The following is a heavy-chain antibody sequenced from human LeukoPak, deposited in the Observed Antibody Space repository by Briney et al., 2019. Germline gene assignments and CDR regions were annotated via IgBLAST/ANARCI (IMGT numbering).Heavy chain of an antibody. V-gene: IGHV4-59*01. CDR1: GGSISSYY. J-gene: IGHJ4*02. CDR2: IYYSGST. D-gene: IGHD3-10*01. CDR3: ARTMDSVYFDY. Sequence: SETLSLTCTVSGGSISSYYWSGIRQPPGKGLEWIGYIYYSGSTNYNPSLKSRVTISVDTSKNQFSLKLSSVTAADTAVYYCARTMDSVYFDYWGQGTLVTVSS.